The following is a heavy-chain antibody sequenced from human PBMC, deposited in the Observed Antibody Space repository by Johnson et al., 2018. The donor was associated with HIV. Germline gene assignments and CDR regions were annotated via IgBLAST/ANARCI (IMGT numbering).Heavy chain of an antibody. CDR3: ARVGRVYDSSGYASDAFDI. V-gene: IGHV3-72*01. J-gene: IGHJ3*02. D-gene: IGHD3-22*01. CDR2: TRNKANSYTT. Sequence: VQLVESGGGLVQPGGSLRLSCAASGFTFSDHYMDWVRQAPGKGLEWVGRTRNKANSYTTEYAASVKGRFTISRDDSQNSLYLQMNSLKTEDTAVHYCARVGRVYDSSGYASDAFDIWGQGTMVTVSS. CDR1: GFTFSDHY.